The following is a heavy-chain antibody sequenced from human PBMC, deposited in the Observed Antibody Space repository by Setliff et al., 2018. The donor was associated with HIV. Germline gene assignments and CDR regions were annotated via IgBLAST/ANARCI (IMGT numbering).Heavy chain of an antibody. CDR1: GGSITDFY. Sequence: PSETLSLTCAVSGGSITDFYWNWIRQPPGKGLEWIGFAHHSGTTSYNPSLQSRVIIAVDTSRNEFSLRGNSVTAADTAVYYCAREGTEVAGNDAFDIWGQGTMVTVSS. D-gene: IGHD6-19*01. CDR2: AHHSGTT. J-gene: IGHJ3*02. V-gene: IGHV4-59*12. CDR3: AREGTEVAGNDAFDI.